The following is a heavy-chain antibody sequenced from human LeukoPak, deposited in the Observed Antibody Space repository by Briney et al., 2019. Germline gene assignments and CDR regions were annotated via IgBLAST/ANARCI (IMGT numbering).Heavy chain of an antibody. Sequence: SETLSLTFTVSGGSISSYYWSWIQQPPGKGLEWIGYIYDSGSTNYNPSLKSRVTISVDTSKNQFSLKLSSVTAADTAVYYCACLTTADAFDIWGQGTMVTVSS. CDR1: GGSISSYY. CDR3: ACLTTADAFDI. J-gene: IGHJ3*02. CDR2: IYDSGST. D-gene: IGHD3-22*01. V-gene: IGHV4-59*01.